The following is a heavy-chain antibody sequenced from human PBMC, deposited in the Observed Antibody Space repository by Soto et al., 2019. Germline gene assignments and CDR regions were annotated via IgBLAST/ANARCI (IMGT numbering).Heavy chain of an antibody. V-gene: IGHV4-4*02. J-gene: IGHJ4*02. CDR2: IFHSGST. CDR1: GGSISSNNW. Sequence: QVQLQESGPGLVKPSGTLSLTCAVSGGSISSNNWWSWVRQPPGKGLEWIGEIFHSGSTHYSPSLKRRVTISVDKSKKYFSLNLTSVTAADTAVYHCARVYSGSYSDSWGQGTLVTVSS. D-gene: IGHD1-26*01. CDR3: ARVYSGSYSDS.